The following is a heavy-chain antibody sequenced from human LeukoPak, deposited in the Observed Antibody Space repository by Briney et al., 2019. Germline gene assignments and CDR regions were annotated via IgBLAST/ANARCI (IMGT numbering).Heavy chain of an antibody. CDR1: GGSISSYY. CDR3: ARGRPKTYYYDSSGYYFDY. CDR2: IYYSGST. Sequence: SETLSLTCTVSGGSISSYYWSWIRQPPGKGLEWIGYIYYSGSTNYNPSLKSRVTISVDTSKNQFSLKLGSVTAADTAVYYCARGRPKTYYYDSSGYYFDYWGQGTLVTVSS. J-gene: IGHJ4*02. V-gene: IGHV4-59*01. D-gene: IGHD3-22*01.